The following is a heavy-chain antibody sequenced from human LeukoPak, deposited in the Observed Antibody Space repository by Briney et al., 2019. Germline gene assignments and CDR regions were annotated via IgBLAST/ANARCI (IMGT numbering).Heavy chain of an antibody. CDR1: GYTFTGYY. V-gene: IGHV1-2*04. CDR3: ARENIVATPAFDY. Sequence: GASVKVSCKASGYTFTGYYMHWVRQAPGQGLEWMGWINPNSGGTNYAQKFQGWVTMTRDTSISTAYMELSRLRSDDTAVYYCARENIVATPAFDYWGQGTLVTVSS. J-gene: IGHJ4*02. D-gene: IGHD5-12*01. CDR2: INPNSGGT.